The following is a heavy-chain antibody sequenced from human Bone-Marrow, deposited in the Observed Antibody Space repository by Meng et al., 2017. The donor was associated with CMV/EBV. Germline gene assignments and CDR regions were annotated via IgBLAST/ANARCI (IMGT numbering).Heavy chain of an antibody. CDR2: ISGSGGST. CDR1: GFTFSSYA. Sequence: GESLKISCAASGFTFSSYAMHWVRQAPGKGLEWVSAISGSGGSTYYADSVKGRFTISRDNSKNTLYLQMNSLRAEDTAVYYCAKNAIVVVPAAIWVDSWGQGTLVTVSS. V-gene: IGHV3-23*01. D-gene: IGHD2-2*01. CDR3: AKNAIVVVPAAIWVDS. J-gene: IGHJ5*02.